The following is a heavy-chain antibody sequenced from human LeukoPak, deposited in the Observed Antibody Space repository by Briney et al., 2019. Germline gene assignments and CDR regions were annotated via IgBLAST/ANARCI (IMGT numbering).Heavy chain of an antibody. CDR1: GFTFSSYA. J-gene: IGHJ4*02. CDR2: IKQDGSEK. CDR3: ASQLARYFDWLGGNYFDY. Sequence: GGSLRLSCAASGFTFSSYAMSWVRQAPGKGLEWVANIKQDGSEKYYVDSVKGRFTISRDNAKNSLYLQMNSLRAEDTAVYYCASQLARYFDWLGGNYFDYWGQGTLVTVSS. D-gene: IGHD3-9*01. V-gene: IGHV3-7*01.